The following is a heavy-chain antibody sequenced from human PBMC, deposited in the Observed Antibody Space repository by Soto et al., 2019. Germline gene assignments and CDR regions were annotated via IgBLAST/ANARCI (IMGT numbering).Heavy chain of an antibody. CDR3: AKEKSVTNSGYDAFDV. CDR2: INSGGSSI. Sequence: GGSLRLSCAASGFTFSSYEMDWVRQAPGKGPEWVAYINSGGSSIYYGDSVKGRFTISRDNAKNSLYLQMNSLRAEDTAVYYCAKEKSVTNSGYDAFDVWGQGTMVTVSS. CDR1: GFTFSSYE. V-gene: IGHV3-48*03. D-gene: IGHD6-25*01. J-gene: IGHJ3*01.